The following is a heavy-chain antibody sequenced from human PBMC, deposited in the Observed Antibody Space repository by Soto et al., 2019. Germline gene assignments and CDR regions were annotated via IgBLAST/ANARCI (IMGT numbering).Heavy chain of an antibody. Sequence: SETLSLTCTVSGGSISSSSYYWGWIRQPPGKGLEWIGGIYYSGSTYYNPSLKSRVTISVDTSKNQFSLKLSSVTAADTAVYYCASQHQGYYYMDVWGKGTTVTVSS. CDR2: IYYSGST. CDR3: ASQHQGYYYMDV. J-gene: IGHJ6*03. CDR1: GGSISSSSYY. V-gene: IGHV4-39*01.